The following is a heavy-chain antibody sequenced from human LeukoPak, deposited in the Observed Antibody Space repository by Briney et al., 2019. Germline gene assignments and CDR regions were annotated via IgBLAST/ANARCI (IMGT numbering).Heavy chain of an antibody. CDR1: GFTFSGSA. J-gene: IGHJ6*03. CDR2: IRSKANSYAT. CDR3: TRHSLGTKAYRTSIAASAYYYYYYMDV. Sequence: SGGSLRLSCAASGFTFSGSAMHWVRQASGKGLEWVGRIRSKANSYATAYAASVKGRFTISRDDSKNTAYLQMNSLKTEDTAVYYCTRHSLGTKAYRTSIAASAYYYYYYMDVWGKGTTVTVSS. D-gene: IGHD6-6*01. V-gene: IGHV3-73*01.